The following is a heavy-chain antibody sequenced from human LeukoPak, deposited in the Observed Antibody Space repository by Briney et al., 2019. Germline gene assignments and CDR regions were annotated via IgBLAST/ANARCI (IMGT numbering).Heavy chain of an antibody. Sequence: PSETLSLTCTVSGGSISSGDYYWRWLRQPPGRGLEGIGYIYYSGSTYYNPSLKSRVTISVDTSKNQFSLKLSAVTAADTAVYYCARVWFGGIDFWGRGTLVTVSS. CDR1: GGSISSGDYY. D-gene: IGHD3-10*01. J-gene: IGHJ4*02. CDR2: IYYSGST. V-gene: IGHV4-30-4*01. CDR3: ARVWFGGIDF.